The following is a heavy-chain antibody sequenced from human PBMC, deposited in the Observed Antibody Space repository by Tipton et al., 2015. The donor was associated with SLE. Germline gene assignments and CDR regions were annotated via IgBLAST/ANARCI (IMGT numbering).Heavy chain of an antibody. V-gene: IGHV4-39*07. CDR1: GGSISSSSYY. J-gene: IGHJ4*02. CDR3: VYGDWLGLDY. D-gene: IGHD4-17*01. Sequence: TLSLTCTASGGSISSSSYYWSWIRQPPGKGLEWIGEINHSGSTNYNPSLKSRVTISVDTSKNQFSLKLSSVTAADTAVYYCVYGDWLGLDYWGQGTLVTVSS. CDR2: INHSGST.